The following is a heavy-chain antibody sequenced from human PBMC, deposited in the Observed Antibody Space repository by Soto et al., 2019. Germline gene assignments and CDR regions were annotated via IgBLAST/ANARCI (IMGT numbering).Heavy chain of an antibody. Sequence: SVKVSCKASGCTFSSYAISWVRQAPGQGLEWMGGIIPIFGTANYAQKFQGRVTITADESTSTAYMELSSLRSEDTAVYYCAKGSITIFGVAHYGMDVWGQGTTVTVSS. CDR1: GCTFSSYA. CDR3: AKGSITIFGVAHYGMDV. J-gene: IGHJ6*02. D-gene: IGHD3-3*01. V-gene: IGHV1-69*13. CDR2: IIPIFGTA.